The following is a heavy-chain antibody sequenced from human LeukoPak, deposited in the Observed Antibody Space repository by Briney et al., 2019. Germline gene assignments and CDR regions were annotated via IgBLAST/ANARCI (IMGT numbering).Heavy chain of an antibody. CDR2: FGPASGIT. J-gene: IGHJ4*02. D-gene: IGHD3-16*01. CDR1: GYVFSDYC. CDR3: ARVGAPGGLRPYHYYY. Sequence: ASVTLSCKASGYVFSDYCIHMVREAPGPGIGCLGWFGPASGITNQPQKFQSRITVTRDKAASTVYMDLTGLTTDDTALYYYARVGAPGGLRPYHYYYWGQGTLVTVSS. V-gene: IGHV1-2*02.